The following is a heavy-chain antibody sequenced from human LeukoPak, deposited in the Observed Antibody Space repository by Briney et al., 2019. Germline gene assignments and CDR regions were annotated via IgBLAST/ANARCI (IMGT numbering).Heavy chain of an antibody. D-gene: IGHD4-17*01. V-gene: IGHV5-51*01. CDR1: GYSFTDYW. CDR3: ATGASKVTTDFANY. J-gene: IGHJ4*02. Sequence: GESLKISCKGSGYSFTDYWIGWVRQTPGKGLEWMGIIYPDDSDTRYSPSFQGQVTISADKSISTAYLQWSSLKASDSAIYFCATGASKVTTDFANYWGQGTHVAVSS. CDR2: IYPDDSDT.